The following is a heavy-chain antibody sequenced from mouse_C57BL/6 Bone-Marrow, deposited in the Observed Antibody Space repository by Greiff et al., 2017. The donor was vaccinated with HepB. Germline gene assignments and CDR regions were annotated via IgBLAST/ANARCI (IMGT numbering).Heavy chain of an antibody. J-gene: IGHJ3*01. V-gene: IGHV5-9*01. CDR3: ERQTSGSRGWFAY. CDR1: GFTFSSYT. D-gene: IGHD1-1*01. Sequence: EVKVVESGGGLVKPGGSLKLSCAASGFTFSSYTMSWVRQTPEKRLEWVATISAGGGNTYYPDSVKGRFTMARDNAKNTPYLQMSSLRSEDTALYEVERQTSGSRGWFAYWGQGTLVTVSA. CDR2: ISAGGGNT.